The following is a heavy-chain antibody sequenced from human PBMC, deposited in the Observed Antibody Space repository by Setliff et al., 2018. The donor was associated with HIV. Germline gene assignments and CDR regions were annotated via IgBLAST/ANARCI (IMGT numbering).Heavy chain of an antibody. CDR1: GYTFTNLA. Sequence: ASVKVSCKASGYTFTNLAISWVRQAPGQGLEWMGWISGYSDNTNYAQNLQSRVTMTTDTSSSTSYMELRSLTSDDTAMYYCARVRAGAFLNAFDIWGQGTMVTVSS. CDR3: ARVRAGAFLNAFDI. CDR2: ISGYSDNT. V-gene: IGHV1-18*01. D-gene: IGHD6-19*01. J-gene: IGHJ3*02.